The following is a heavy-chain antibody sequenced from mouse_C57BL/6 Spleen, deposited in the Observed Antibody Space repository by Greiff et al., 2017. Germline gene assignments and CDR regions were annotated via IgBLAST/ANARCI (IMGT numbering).Heavy chain of an antibody. Sequence: QVQLQQSGAELVKPGASVKISCKASGYAFSSYWMNWVKQRPGKGLEWIGQIYPGDGDTNYNGKFKGKATLTADKSYSTAYMQLSSLTSEDAAVYFCARWDSSYAMDYWGQGTSVTVSS. D-gene: IGHD1-3*01. J-gene: IGHJ4*01. CDR1: GYAFSSYW. CDR3: ARWDSSYAMDY. V-gene: IGHV1-80*01. CDR2: IYPGDGDT.